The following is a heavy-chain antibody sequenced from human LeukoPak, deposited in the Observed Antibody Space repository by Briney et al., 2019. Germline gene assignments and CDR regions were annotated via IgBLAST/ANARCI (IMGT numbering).Heavy chain of an antibody. D-gene: IGHD3-22*01. V-gene: IGHV3-30*04. Sequence: GGSLTLYCAASGFTFTSLPLHWVRQPPGKGLEWETMSSTDGSDEYYAESVKGGFTVSSDNSKKTVYLQMDSLKAEDTAVYYCAMDYYDTNGYSRGWDYWGQGTLVTVSS. CDR2: SSTDGSDE. J-gene: IGHJ4*02. CDR3: AMDYYDTNGYSRGWDY. CDR1: GFTFTSLP.